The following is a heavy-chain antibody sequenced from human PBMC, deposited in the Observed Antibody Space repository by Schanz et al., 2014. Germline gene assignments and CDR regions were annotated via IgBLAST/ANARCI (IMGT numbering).Heavy chain of an antibody. CDR1: GFSFSDYY. J-gene: IGHJ4*02. V-gene: IGHV3-23*01. Sequence: VHLLESGGGLVEPGGSLRLSCAASGFSFSDYYMSWIRQAPGKGLEWVSAISGSGGSTYYADSVKGRFTISRDNSKNTLYLQMNSLRAEDTAVYYCARIGGSVFDYWAQGTLVTVSS. CDR2: ISGSGGST. CDR3: ARIGGSVFDY. D-gene: IGHD3-10*01.